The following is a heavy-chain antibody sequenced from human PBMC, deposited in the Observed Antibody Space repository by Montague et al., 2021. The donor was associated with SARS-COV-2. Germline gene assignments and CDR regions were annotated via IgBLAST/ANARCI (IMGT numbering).Heavy chain of an antibody. CDR2: IYLSGFT. CDR1: DXSLSTSTW. D-gene: IGHD3/OR15-3a*01. CDR3: ARGGLGNRGFDY. J-gene: IGHJ4*02. V-gene: IGHV4-4*02. Sequence: SETLSLTCVVSDXSLSTSTWWSWVRQSPGKGLVWVGEIYLSGFTHYNPSVKSRVSISLDDSRSQFSLRLTSVTAADTAVYFCARGGLGNRGFDYWGQGTLVTVSS.